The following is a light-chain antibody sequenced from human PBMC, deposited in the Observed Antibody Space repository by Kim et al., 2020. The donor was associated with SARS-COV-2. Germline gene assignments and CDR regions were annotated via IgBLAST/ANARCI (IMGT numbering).Light chain of an antibody. V-gene: IGLV2-11*01. CDR1: SSDVGGYNY. CDR2: DVS. CDR3: CSYAGSYTFYYV. Sequence: QSALTQPRSVSGSPEQSVTISCTGTSSDVGGYNYVSWYQQHPGKAPKLMIYDVSKRPSGVPDRFSGSKSGNTASLTVSGLQAEDEADYYCCSYAGSYTFYYVFGTGTKVTVL. J-gene: IGLJ1*01.